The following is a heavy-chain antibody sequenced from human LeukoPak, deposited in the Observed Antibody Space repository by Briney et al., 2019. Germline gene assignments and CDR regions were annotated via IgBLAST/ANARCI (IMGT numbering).Heavy chain of an antibody. CDR2: MSSSGDST. D-gene: IGHD3-16*02. CDR1: GFSFTKYA. Sequence: GGSLRLSCAASGFSFTKYAMSWVRPAPGKGLEWVSGMSSSGDSTDYADSVKGRFTISRDNSKNTLYLQMDSLRVEDTAVFCAKASFDGGVIPYFDSWGQGTVVTVSS. CDR3: AKASFDGGVIPYFDS. J-gene: IGHJ4*02. V-gene: IGHV3-23*01.